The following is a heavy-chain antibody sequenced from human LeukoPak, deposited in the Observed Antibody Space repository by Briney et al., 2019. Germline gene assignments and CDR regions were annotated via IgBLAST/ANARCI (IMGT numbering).Heavy chain of an antibody. Sequence: QPGGSLRLSCAASGFSFSSHVMHWVRQAPGKGLEWVSGISGSGGDTYHADSVKGRFTISRDNSKNTLYLQMYSLRAEDTAVYYCAKDAPYDYQLADYWGQGTLVTVSS. V-gene: IGHV3-23*01. CDR1: GFSFSSHV. J-gene: IGHJ4*02. CDR2: ISGSGGDT. CDR3: AKDAPYDYQLADY. D-gene: IGHD4-11*01.